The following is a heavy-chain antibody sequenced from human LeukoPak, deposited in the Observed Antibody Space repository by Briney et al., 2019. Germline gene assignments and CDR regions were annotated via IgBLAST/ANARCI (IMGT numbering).Heavy chain of an antibody. CDR3: ARDLRLAVSGTSGFDI. CDR1: GYTFTDYY. CDR2: INPNSGVT. J-gene: IGHJ3*02. V-gene: IGHV1-2*02. Sequence: VASVTVSCKASGYTFTDYYMHWVRQAPGQGLEWVGWINPNSGVTNYAQKFQVRVTMTGDTSISTVYMELSRLRSDDTAVYYCARDLRLAVSGTSGFDIWGQGTVVTVSS. D-gene: IGHD6-19*01.